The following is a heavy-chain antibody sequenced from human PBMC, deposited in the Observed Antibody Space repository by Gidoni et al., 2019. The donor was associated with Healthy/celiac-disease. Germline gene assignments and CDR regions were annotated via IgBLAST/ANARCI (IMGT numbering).Heavy chain of an antibody. V-gene: IGHV5-51*01. J-gene: IGHJ6*02. D-gene: IGHD6-13*01. CDR1: GYSFTSYW. CDR2: IYPGDSDT. CDR3: ARQRNNQQQLDPPLSYYYGMDV. Sequence: EVQLVQSGAEVKKPGESLKISCKGSGYSFTSYWIGWVRQMPGKGLEWMGIIYPGDSDTRYSPSFQGQVTISADKSISTAYLQWSSLKASDTAMYYCARQRNNQQQLDPPLSYYYGMDVWGQGTTVTVSS.